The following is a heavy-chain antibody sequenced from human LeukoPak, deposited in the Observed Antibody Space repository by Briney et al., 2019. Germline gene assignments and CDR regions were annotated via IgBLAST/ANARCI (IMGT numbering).Heavy chain of an antibody. CDR1: GFTFSSYG. Sequence: SGGSLRLSCAASGFTFSSYGMHWVRQAPGKGLEWVAVISYDGSNKYYADSVKGRFTISRDNSKNTLYLQMNSLRAEDTAVYYCAKAYDSSGKEAFDIWGQGTMVTVSS. CDR2: ISYDGSNK. J-gene: IGHJ3*02. D-gene: IGHD3-22*01. V-gene: IGHV3-30*18. CDR3: AKAYDSSGKEAFDI.